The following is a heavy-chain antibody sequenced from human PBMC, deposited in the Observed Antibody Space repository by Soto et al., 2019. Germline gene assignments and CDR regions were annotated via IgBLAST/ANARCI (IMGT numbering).Heavy chain of an antibody. J-gene: IGHJ6*02. CDR2: IIPIFGSA. V-gene: IGHV1-69*01. CDR1: GGTFSTYT. CDR3: ARGVIYLSSAYYYGMDV. Sequence: QVQLVQSGAEVKKPGSSVKVSCKASGGTFSTYTLSWVRQAPGQGLEWMGGIIPIFGSANYAQRFQGRVTITADDSTTTAHMELSSLRSEDTAVYYCARGVIYLSSAYYYGMDVWGQGTTVTGSS. D-gene: IGHD3-3*02.